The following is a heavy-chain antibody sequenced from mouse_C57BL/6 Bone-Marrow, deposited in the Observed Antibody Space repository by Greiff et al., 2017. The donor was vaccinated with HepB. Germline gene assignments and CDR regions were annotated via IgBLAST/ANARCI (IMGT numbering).Heavy chain of an antibody. J-gene: IGHJ3*01. Sequence: EVMLVESGGGLVQPGGSMKLSCVASGFTFSNYWMNWVRQSPEKGLEWVAQIRLKSDNYATHYAESVKGRFTISRDDSKSSVYLQMNNLRAEDTGIYYCTDYYYGSSYGAWFAYWGQGTLVTVSA. D-gene: IGHD1-1*01. CDR1: GFTFSNYW. CDR3: TDYYYGSSYGAWFAY. V-gene: IGHV6-3*01. CDR2: IRLKSDNYAT.